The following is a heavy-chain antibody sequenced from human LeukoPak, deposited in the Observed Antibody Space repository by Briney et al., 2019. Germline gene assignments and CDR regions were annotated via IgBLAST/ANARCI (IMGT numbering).Heavy chain of an antibody. D-gene: IGHD2-2*01. J-gene: IGHJ6*02. Sequence: GASVKVSCKASGYTFTSYDINWVRQATGQGLEWMGWMNPNSGNTGYAQKFQGRVTMTRNTSISTAYMELSSLRSEDTAVYYCARGRYCSSTSCYFGYYYYGMDVWGQGTTVTVSS. CDR3: ARGRYCSSTSCYFGYYYYGMDV. CDR1: GYTFTSYD. CDR2: MNPNSGNT. V-gene: IGHV1-8*01.